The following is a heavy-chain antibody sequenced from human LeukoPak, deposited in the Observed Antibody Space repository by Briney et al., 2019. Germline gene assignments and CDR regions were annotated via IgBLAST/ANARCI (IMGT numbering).Heavy chain of an antibody. J-gene: IGHJ6*02. V-gene: IGHV5-51*01. CDR2: DT. Sequence: DTRYSPSFQGQVTISADKSISTAYLQWSSLKASDTAMYYCASWVGSGGSCYSGCYGMDVWGQGTTVTVSS. CDR3: ASWVGSGGSCYSGCYGMDV. D-gene: IGHD2-15*01.